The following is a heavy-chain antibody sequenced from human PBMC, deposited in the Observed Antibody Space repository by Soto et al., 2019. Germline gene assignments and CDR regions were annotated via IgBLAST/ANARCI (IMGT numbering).Heavy chain of an antibody. V-gene: IGHV3-23*01. J-gene: IGHJ3*02. CDR3: ASAKAVVIAALGI. CDR2: VSGNGGSRGGT. D-gene: IGHD2-21*01. CDR1: GFTFSSSA. Sequence: EVQLLESGGGLVQPGGSLRLSCTASGFTFSSSAMNWVRQAPGQGLEWVASVSGNGGSRGGTYYADSVKGRFTISRDNSKNTLHLQMDSLRGADTAVYYCASAKAVVIAALGIWGQGTMVTVSS.